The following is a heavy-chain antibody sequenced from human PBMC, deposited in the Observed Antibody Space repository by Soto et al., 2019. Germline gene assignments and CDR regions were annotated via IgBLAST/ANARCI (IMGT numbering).Heavy chain of an antibody. J-gene: IGHJ4*02. CDR1: GFTFSSYS. V-gene: IGHV3-64D*06. CDR2: ISTNGGST. D-gene: IGHD3-22*01. Sequence: PGGSLRLSCAASGFTFSSYSMDWVRQAPGKGLEWVSGISTNGGSTHYADSVKGRFTISRDNSKNTQYLQMSSLRADDTAVYYCVKGEYYYDSSGYYPFDYWGQGTLVTVSS. CDR3: VKGEYYYDSSGYYPFDY.